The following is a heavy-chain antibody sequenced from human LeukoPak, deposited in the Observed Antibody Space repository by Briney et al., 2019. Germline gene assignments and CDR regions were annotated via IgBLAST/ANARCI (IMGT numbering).Heavy chain of an antibody. Sequence: GGSLRLSCAASGFTFSSYGMNWVRQAPGKGLEWVAVISYDGSNKYYADSVKGRFTISRDNSKNTLYLQMNSLRAEDTAVYYCAKDRRRYYYDSSGPADYFDYWGQGTLVTVSS. CDR1: GFTFSSYG. V-gene: IGHV3-30*18. CDR2: ISYDGSNK. CDR3: AKDRRRYYYDSSGPADYFDY. D-gene: IGHD3-22*01. J-gene: IGHJ4*02.